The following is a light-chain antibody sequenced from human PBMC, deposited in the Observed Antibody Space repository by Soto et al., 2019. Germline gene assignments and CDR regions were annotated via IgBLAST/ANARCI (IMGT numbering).Light chain of an antibody. CDR1: QSLLHSNGYNY. J-gene: IGKJ1*01. CDR3: MQPLHTPPT. V-gene: IGKV2-28*01. Sequence: DIVMTQSPLSLPVTPGEPASISCRSSQSLLHSNGYNYLDWYLQKPGQSPQLLIYLGSNRASGVPDRFSGSGSGTDFTLKISRVEAEDVGVYYCMQPLHTPPTFGQGTKVEIK. CDR2: LGS.